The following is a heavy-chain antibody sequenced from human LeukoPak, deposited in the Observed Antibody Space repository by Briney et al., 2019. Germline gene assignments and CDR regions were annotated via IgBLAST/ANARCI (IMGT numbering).Heavy chain of an antibody. CDR3: ARMVVATTRGAFDI. J-gene: IGHJ3*02. Sequence: SGPALVKPTQTLTLTCTFSGFSLSTSGMCVSWIRQPPGKALEWLARIDRDDDKYYSTSLKTRLTISKDTSKNQVVLTMTNMDPVDTATYYCARMVVATTRGAFDIWGQGTMVTVSS. V-gene: IGHV2-70*11. D-gene: IGHD5-12*01. CDR1: GFSLSTSGMC. CDR2: IDRDDDK.